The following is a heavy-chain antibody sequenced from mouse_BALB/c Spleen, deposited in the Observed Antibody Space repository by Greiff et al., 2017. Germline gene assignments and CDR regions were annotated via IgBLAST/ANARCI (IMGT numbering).Heavy chain of an antibody. CDR3: ARGLLYYGSSLYYFDY. J-gene: IGHJ2*01. V-gene: IGHV5-6-5*01. CDR2: ISSGGST. Sequence: EVKLMESGGGLVKPGGSLKLSCAASGFTFSSYAMSWVRQTPEKRLEWVASISSGGSTYYPDSVKGRFTISRDNARNILYLQMSSLRSEDTAMYYCARGLLYYGSSLYYFDYWGQGTTLTVSS. D-gene: IGHD1-1*01. CDR1: GFTFSSYA.